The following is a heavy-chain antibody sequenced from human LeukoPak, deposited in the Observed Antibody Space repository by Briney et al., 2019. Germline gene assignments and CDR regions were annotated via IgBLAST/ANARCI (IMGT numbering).Heavy chain of an antibody. CDR3: ARAEVKQQLVLGTWFDP. J-gene: IGHJ5*02. Sequence: SETLSLTCTVSGVSISSYYWSWIRQPPGKGLEWIGYIYYSGSTNYNPSLKSRVTISVDTSKNQFSLKLSSVTAADTAVYSCARAEVKQQLVLGTWFDPWGQGTLVTVSS. CDR2: IYYSGST. D-gene: IGHD6-13*01. CDR1: GVSISSYY. V-gene: IGHV4-59*01.